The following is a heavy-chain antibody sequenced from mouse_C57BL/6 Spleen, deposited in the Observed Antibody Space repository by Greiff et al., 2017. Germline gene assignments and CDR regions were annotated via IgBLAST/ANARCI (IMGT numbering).Heavy chain of an antibody. CDR2: ISSGSSTI. CDR1: GFTFSDYG. CDR3: ARASFYYGTHFDY. D-gene: IGHD1-1*01. V-gene: IGHV5-17*01. J-gene: IGHJ2*01. Sequence: DVMLVESGGGLVKPGGSLKLSCAASGFTFSDYGMHWVRQAPEKGLEWVAYISSGSSTIYYADTVKGRFTISRDNAKNTLFLQMTSLRSEDTAMYYCARASFYYGTHFDYWGQGTTLTVSS.